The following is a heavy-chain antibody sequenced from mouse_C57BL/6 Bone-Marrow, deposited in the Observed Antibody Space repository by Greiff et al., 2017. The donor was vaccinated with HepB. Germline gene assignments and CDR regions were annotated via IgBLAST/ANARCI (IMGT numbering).Heavy chain of an antibody. CDR3: ARDDYYGSSYVFDY. CDR2: IDPSDSYT. V-gene: IGHV1-50*01. D-gene: IGHD1-1*01. Sequence: QVQLQQPGAELVKPGASVKLSCKASGYTFTSYWMQWVKQRPGQGLEWIGEIDPSDSYTNYNQKFKGKATLTVDTSSSTAYMQLCSLTSEDSAVYYCARDDYYGSSYVFDYWGQGTTLTFSS. CDR1: GYTFTSYW. J-gene: IGHJ2*01.